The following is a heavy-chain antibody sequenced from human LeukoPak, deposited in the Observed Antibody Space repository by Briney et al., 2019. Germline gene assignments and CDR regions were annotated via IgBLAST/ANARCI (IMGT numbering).Heavy chain of an antibody. Sequence: GGSVRLSCAASGFSFSDYSMTWIRQAPGKGLEWVSYISSFSSTIYYADSVKGRFTISRDNAKNSLYLQMNSLRDEDTAVYYCARGSYGAVDYWGQGTLVTVSS. CDR3: ARGSYGAVDY. V-gene: IGHV3-11*04. CDR1: GFSFSDYS. J-gene: IGHJ4*02. D-gene: IGHD4/OR15-4a*01. CDR2: ISSFSSTI.